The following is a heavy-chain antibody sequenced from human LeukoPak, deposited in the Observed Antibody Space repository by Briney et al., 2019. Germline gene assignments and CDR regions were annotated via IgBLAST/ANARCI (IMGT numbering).Heavy chain of an antibody. CDR1: DGSISSGSYY. CDR3: ARYGSYSYYYYYMDV. J-gene: IGHJ6*03. Sequence: SETLSLTCTVSDGSISSGSYYWSWLRQPAGKGLEWIGRIQISGSTNYNPSLKSRVTISVDTSKSQFSLNLSSVTAADTAVYYCARYGSYSYYYYYMDVWGEGTTVTVSS. V-gene: IGHV4-61*02. CDR2: IQISGST. D-gene: IGHD1-26*01.